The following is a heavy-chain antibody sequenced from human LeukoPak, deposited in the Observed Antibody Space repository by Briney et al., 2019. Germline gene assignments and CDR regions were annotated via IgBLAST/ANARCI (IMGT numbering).Heavy chain of an antibody. D-gene: IGHD6-13*01. CDR3: AKNGGYSSSWYFDF. Sequence: GGSLRLSCAASGFTFDDYAMHWVRQAPGKGLEWVSLITSDGGNTFYADSVKGRFTISRDNSKNSLYLQMNSLRAEDTALYYCAKNGGYSSSWYFDFWGQGTLVTVSS. J-gene: IGHJ4*02. V-gene: IGHV3-43D*03. CDR2: ITSDGGNT. CDR1: GFTFDDYA.